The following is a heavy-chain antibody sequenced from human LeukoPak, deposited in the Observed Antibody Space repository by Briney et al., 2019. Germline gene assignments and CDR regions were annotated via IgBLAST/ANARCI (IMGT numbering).Heavy chain of an antibody. J-gene: IGHJ1*01. V-gene: IGHV1-18*04. CDR1: GYTFTSYG. CDR3: ARVASSSWYFQH. CDR2: SSAYNGNT. D-gene: IGHD6-13*01. Sequence: ASVKVSCKASGYTFTSYGISWVRQAPGQGLEWMGWSSAYNGNTNYAQKLHGRVTMTTDTSTSTAYKELRSLRSDDTAVYYCARVASSSWYFQHWGQGTLVTVSS.